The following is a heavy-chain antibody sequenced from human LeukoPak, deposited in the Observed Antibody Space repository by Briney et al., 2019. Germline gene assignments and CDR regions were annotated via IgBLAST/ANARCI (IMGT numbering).Heavy chain of an antibody. Sequence: GGSLRLSCAASGFTFDDYGMSWVRQAPGKGLEWVSGINWNGGSTGYADSVKGRFTISRDNAKNSLYLQMNSLRAEDTAVYYCAREGSDWNYYYYMDVWGKGTTVTISS. J-gene: IGHJ6*03. CDR1: GFTFDDYG. CDR2: INWNGGST. D-gene: IGHD6-19*01. V-gene: IGHV3-20*04. CDR3: AREGSDWNYYYYMDV.